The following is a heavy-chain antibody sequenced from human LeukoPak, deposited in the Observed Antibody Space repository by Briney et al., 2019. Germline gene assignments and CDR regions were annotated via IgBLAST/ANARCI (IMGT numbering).Heavy chain of an antibody. Sequence: GASVRVSCKASGYTFTSYGISWVRQAPGQGLEWMGGFDPEDGETIYAQKFQGRVTMTEDTSTDTAYMELSSLRSEDTAVYYCATRTYYYDSSGYYDAFDIWGQGTMVTVSS. D-gene: IGHD3-22*01. CDR1: GYTFTSYG. V-gene: IGHV1-24*01. CDR2: FDPEDGET. J-gene: IGHJ3*02. CDR3: ATRTYYYDSSGYYDAFDI.